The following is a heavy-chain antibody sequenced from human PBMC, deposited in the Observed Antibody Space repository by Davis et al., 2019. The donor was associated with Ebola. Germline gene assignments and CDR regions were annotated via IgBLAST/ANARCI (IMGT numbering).Heavy chain of an antibody. J-gene: IGHJ4*02. CDR2: IYYTGTT. CDR3: ARGLRDDLDY. CDR1: GGSIGSSY. D-gene: IGHD2-8*01. Sequence: PGGSLRLSCTVSGGSIGSSYWNWIRQPPGKGLEWIGHIYYTGTTNYNPSLKSRVTISVDTSKNQFSLNLNSVTVADTAVYYCARGLRDDLDYWGQGTLVTVSS. V-gene: IGHV4-59*01.